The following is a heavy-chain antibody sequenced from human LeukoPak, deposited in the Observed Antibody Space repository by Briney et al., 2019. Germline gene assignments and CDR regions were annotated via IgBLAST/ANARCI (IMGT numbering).Heavy chain of an antibody. CDR2: INPNSGGT. V-gene: IGHV1-2*02. Sequence: GASVKVSCWASGYTFTGYYMHWVRQAPGQGLEWMGWINPNSGGTNYAQKFQGRVTMTRDTSISTVYMELSRLRSDDTAVYYCAREITMIVVVFDYWGQGTLVTVSS. D-gene: IGHD3-22*01. CDR1: GYTFTGYY. CDR3: AREITMIVVVFDY. J-gene: IGHJ4*02.